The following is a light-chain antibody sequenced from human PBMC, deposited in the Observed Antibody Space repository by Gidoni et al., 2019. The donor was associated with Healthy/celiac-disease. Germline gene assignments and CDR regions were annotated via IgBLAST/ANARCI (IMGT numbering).Light chain of an antibody. Sequence: IVLTQSPGTLSLFPGERATLSCRASQSVRSSYLAWYQQKPGQAPRLLIYGASSRATGIPDRFSGSGSWTDFTFTISRLEPEDFAVYYCQQYGSSPCSFGQGTKLEIK. CDR2: GAS. CDR3: QQYGSSPCS. V-gene: IGKV3-20*01. CDR1: QSVRSSY. J-gene: IGKJ2*04.